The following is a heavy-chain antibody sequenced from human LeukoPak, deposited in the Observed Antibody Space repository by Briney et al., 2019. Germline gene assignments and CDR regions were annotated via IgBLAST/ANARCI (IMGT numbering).Heavy chain of an antibody. Sequence: PSETLSLTCTVSGGSIGSYYWSWIRQPPGKGLEWIGYIYYSGSTNYNPSLKSRVTISVDTSKNQFSLKLSSVTAADTAVYYCARDSGSGWYPAYDYWGQGTLVTVSS. V-gene: IGHV4-59*01. CDR3: ARDSGSGWYPAYDY. CDR1: GGSIGSYY. D-gene: IGHD6-19*01. J-gene: IGHJ4*02. CDR2: IYYSGST.